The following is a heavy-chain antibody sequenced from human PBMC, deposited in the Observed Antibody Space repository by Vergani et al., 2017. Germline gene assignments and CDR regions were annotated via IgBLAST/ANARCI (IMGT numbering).Heavy chain of an antibody. V-gene: IGHV1-69-2*01. CDR2: VDPEDGET. CDR1: GYTFTDYY. D-gene: IGHD6-13*01. J-gene: IGHJ6*02. CDR3: ATGSISPTGYYYYGMDV. Sequence: EVQLVQSGAEVKKPGATVKISCKVSGYTFTDYYMHWVQQAPGKGLEWMGLVDPEDGETIYAEKFQGRVTITAETSTDTAYMELSSLRSEDTAVYYCATGSISPTGYYYYGMDVWGQGTTVTVSS.